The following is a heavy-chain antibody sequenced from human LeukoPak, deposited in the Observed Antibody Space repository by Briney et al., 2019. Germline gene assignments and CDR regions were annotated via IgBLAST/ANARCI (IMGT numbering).Heavy chain of an antibody. CDR3: ARIGFCGGDCYCDDAFDI. J-gene: IGHJ3*02. CDR2: ISGSGGST. D-gene: IGHD2-21*02. V-gene: IGHV3-23*01. Sequence: PGGSLRLSCAAYRFTFSSYAMSWVRQAPGKGLEWLSAISGSGGSTYYADSVKGRFTISRDNSKNTLYLQMNSLRAEDTSVYYCARIGFCGGDCYCDDAFDIWGQGTMVTVSS. CDR1: RFTFSSYA.